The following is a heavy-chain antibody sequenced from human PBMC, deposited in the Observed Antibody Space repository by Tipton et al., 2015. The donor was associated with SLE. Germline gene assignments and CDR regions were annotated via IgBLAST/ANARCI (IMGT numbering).Heavy chain of an antibody. Sequence: RSLRLSCAASGFTFSSYGMHWVRQAPGKGLEWVAVIWYDGSNKYYADSVKGRFTISRDNSKNTLYLQMNSLRAEDTAVYYCARERAYSGYDYVPYYYYMDVWGKGTTVTVSS. J-gene: IGHJ6*03. CDR2: IWYDGSNK. D-gene: IGHD5-12*01. CDR1: GFTFSSYG. CDR3: ARERAYSGYDYVPYYYYMDV. V-gene: IGHV3-33*01.